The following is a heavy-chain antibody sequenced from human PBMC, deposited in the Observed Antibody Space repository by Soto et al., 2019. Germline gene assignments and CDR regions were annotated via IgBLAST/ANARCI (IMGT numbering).Heavy chain of an antibody. CDR1: GFTFSSYW. Sequence: PGGSLRLSCAASGFTFSSYWMSWVRQAPGKGLEWVANIKQDGSEKYYVDSVKGRFTISRDNAKNSLYLQMNSLRAEDTAVYYCAGQIYSSSYYYYGMDVWGQGTTVTVSS. CDR2: IKQDGSEK. D-gene: IGHD6-6*01. CDR3: AGQIYSSSYYYYGMDV. J-gene: IGHJ6*02. V-gene: IGHV3-7*03.